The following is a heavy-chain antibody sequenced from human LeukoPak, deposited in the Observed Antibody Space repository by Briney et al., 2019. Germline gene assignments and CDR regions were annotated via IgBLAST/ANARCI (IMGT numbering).Heavy chain of an antibody. D-gene: IGHD5-24*01. Sequence: GGSLRLSCAPSGFTFSTYGTHWVRQAPGKGVEWVAVLGSDGRTTYYADSVKGRFNISRDNSKNTLYLQMTSLEAEDPAVYYCAKVCSKLATIRGYFDYWGQGTLVTVSS. CDR3: AKVCSKLATIRGYFDY. CDR2: LGSDGRTT. V-gene: IGHV3-30*18. CDR1: GFTFSTYG. J-gene: IGHJ4*02.